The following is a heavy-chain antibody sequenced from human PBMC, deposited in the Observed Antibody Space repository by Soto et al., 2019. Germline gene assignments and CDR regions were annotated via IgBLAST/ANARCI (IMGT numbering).Heavy chain of an antibody. CDR3: DRAVAVGYFQH. V-gene: IGHV3-7*01. J-gene: IGHJ1*01. CDR1: GFTFSSYW. Sequence: EVQLVESGGGLVQPGGSLRLSCAASGFTFSSYWMSWVRQAPGKGLEWVANIKQDGSEKYYVDSVTGRFTISRENAKNSVYLQKNRLRAGDTGVYYCDRAVAVGYFQHWGQGTLVTVSS. CDR2: IKQDGSEK. D-gene: IGHD6-19*01.